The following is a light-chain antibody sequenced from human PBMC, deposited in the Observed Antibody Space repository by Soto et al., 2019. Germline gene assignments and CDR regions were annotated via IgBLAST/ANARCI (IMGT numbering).Light chain of an antibody. Sequence: EIVLTQSPATLSLSPGEGATLSCRASQSVSSYLAWYQQKPGQAPRLLIYDASTRATGIPARFSGSGSGTEFTLTISSLQSEDFAVYYCQQYNNWPSWTFGQGTKVDIK. CDR3: QQYNNWPSWT. J-gene: IGKJ1*01. CDR2: DAS. CDR1: QSVSSY. V-gene: IGKV3-15*01.